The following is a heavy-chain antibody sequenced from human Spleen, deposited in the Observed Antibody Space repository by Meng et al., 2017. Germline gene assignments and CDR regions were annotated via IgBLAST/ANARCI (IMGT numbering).Heavy chain of an antibody. CDR1: GFTFSSYG. V-gene: IGHV3-33*06. J-gene: IGHJ4*02. CDR3: AKEDYGNYVDF. Sequence: GGSLRLSCAASGFTFSSYGMHWVRQAPGKGLEWVAVIWYDGSNKYYADSVKGRFTISRDNSKNTLYLQMSSLRAEDTALYYCAKEDYGNYVDFWGQGALVTGYS. D-gene: IGHD4-17*01. CDR2: IWYDGSNK.